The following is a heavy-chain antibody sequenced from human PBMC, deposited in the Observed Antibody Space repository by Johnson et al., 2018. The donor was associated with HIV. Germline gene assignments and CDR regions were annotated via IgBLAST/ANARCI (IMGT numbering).Heavy chain of an antibody. V-gene: IGHV3-30*04. CDR1: GFTFSSYA. Sequence: QVLLVESGGGLVQPGGSLRLSCAASGFTFSSYAMHWVRQAPGKGLEWVAVISYDGSNKYYADSVKGRFTISRDNSKNTLYLQMNSLRAGDTAVYYCARGVLAFDIWGQGTMVTVSS. CDR2: ISYDGSNK. J-gene: IGHJ3*02. D-gene: IGHD5/OR15-5a*01. CDR3: ARGVLAFDI.